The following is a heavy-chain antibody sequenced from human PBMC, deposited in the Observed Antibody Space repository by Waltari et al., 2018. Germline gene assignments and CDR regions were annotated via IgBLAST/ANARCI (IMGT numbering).Heavy chain of an antibody. CDR1: GFTFLSYG. CDR3: AKGLMTTVTPLGY. CDR2: IRYDGSNK. J-gene: IGHJ4*02. D-gene: IGHD4-4*01. Sequence: QVQLVESGGGVVQPGGSLRLSCAASGFTFLSYGLNWVRQAPGKGLEWVAFIRYDGSNKYYADSVKGRFTISRDNSKNTLYLQMNSLRAEDTAVYYCAKGLMTTVTPLGYWGQGTLVTVSS. V-gene: IGHV3-30*02.